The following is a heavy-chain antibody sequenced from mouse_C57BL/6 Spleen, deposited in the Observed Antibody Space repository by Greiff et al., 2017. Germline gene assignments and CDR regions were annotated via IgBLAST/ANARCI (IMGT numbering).Heavy chain of an antibody. CDR2: ISSGGSYT. J-gene: IGHJ2*01. Sequence: DVHLVESGGDLVKPGGSLKLSCAASGFTFSSYGMSWVRQTPDKRLEWVATISSGGSYTYYPDSVKGRFTISRDNAKNTLYLQMSSLKSEDTAMYYCARQDDGYDYWGQGTTRTVSS. V-gene: IGHV5-6*01. CDR3: ARQDDGYDY. D-gene: IGHD2-3*01. CDR1: GFTFSSYG.